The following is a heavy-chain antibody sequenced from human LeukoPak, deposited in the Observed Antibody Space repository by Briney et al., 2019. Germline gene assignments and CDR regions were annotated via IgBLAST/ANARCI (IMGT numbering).Heavy chain of an antibody. V-gene: IGHV5-51*01. CDR3: ARHLVVSTRTSLHYYMDV. CDR2: IYPGDSDT. J-gene: IGHJ6*03. CDR1: GYSFTNYW. D-gene: IGHD2-15*01. Sequence: GGSLRLSCKSSGYSFTNYWIGWVRQMPGKGLEWMGIIYPGDSDTRYSPSFQGQVTISVDKSISTAYLQWSSLKASDTVMYYCARHLVVSTRTSLHYYMDVWGKGTTVTVSS.